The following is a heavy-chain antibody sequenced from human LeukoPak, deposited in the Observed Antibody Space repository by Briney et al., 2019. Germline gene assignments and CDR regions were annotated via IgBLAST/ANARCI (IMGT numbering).Heavy chain of an antibody. CDR3: ATSIAARNRVYYFDY. J-gene: IGHJ4*02. CDR2: IKQDGSEK. D-gene: IGHD6-13*01. V-gene: IGHV3-7*01. Sequence: GGSLRLSCAASGFTFSSYWMSWVRQAPGKGLEWVANIKQDGSEKYYVDSVKGRFTISRDNAKNSLYLQMNSLRAEDTAVYYCATSIAARNRVYYFDYWGQGTLVTVSS. CDR1: GFTFSSYW.